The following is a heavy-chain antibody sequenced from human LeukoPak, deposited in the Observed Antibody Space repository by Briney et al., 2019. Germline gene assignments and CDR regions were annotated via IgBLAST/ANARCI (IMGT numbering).Heavy chain of an antibody. J-gene: IGHJ4*02. D-gene: IGHD2-8*01. CDR3: ARDCSNGVCFPRGY. CDR2: ITTYNGDK. V-gene: IGHV1-18*01. CDR1: GYTLSEYG. Sequence: ASVKVSCKASGYTLSEYGISWVRRAPGQGLEWVGWITTYNGDKKYSQKFQGRVTMTTDTSTSTYYMELRSLRSDDTAVYYCARDCSNGVCFPRGYWGQGTLVTVSS.